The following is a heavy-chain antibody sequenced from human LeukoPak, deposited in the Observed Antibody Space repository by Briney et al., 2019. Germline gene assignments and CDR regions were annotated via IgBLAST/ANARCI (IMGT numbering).Heavy chain of an antibody. J-gene: IGHJ3*02. Sequence: GGSLRLSCAASGFTFSNYAMICVRQAPGKGLEWVSGISGSGGSTYYADSVKGRFTISRDNSKNTLYLQMNSLRAEDTAVYYCAKLRADHDAFDIWGQGTMVTVSS. V-gene: IGHV3-23*01. CDR1: GFTFSNYA. CDR2: ISGSGGST. CDR3: AKLRADHDAFDI.